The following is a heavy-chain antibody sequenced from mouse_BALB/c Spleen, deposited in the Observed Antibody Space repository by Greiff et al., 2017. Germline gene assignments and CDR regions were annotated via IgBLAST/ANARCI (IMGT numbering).Heavy chain of an antibody. CDR2: IDPYDSET. CDR3: AIFDYGSRYGDFDY. CDR1: GYSFTSYW. V-gene: IGHV1-74*01. D-gene: IGHD1-1*01. Sequence: VQLQQSGPQLVRPGASVKISCKASGYSFTSYWMHWVKQRPGQGLEWIGMIDPYDSETRLNQKFKDKATLTVDKSSSTAYMQLSSPTSEDSAVYDCAIFDYGSRYGDFDYWGQGTTLTVAS. J-gene: IGHJ2*01.